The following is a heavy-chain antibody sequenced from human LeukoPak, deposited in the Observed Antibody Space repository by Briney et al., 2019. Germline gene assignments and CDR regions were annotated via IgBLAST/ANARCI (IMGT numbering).Heavy chain of an antibody. Sequence: ASVKVSCKASGYTFTSYYMHWVRQAPGQGLEWMGIINPSGGSTSYAQKFQGRVTMTRDTSISTAYMELSRLRSDDTAVYYCARYGSGSSEPIDYWGQGTLVTVSS. CDR1: GYTFTSYY. V-gene: IGHV1-46*01. CDR3: ARYGSGSSEPIDY. D-gene: IGHD3-10*01. CDR2: INPSGGST. J-gene: IGHJ4*02.